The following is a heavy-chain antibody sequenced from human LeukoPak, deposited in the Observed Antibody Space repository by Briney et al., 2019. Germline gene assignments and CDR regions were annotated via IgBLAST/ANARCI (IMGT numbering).Heavy chain of an antibody. Sequence: PGGSLRLSCAASGFTFSNYWMSWVRQAPGKGLEWLANIKGDGSDKNYVDSVKGRFTISRDNAKNSLFLQMSSLRGEDTALYYCATEHWGPNSWGQGTLVTVSS. J-gene: IGHJ4*02. CDR3: ATEHWGPNS. V-gene: IGHV3-7*01. D-gene: IGHD3-16*01. CDR2: IKGDGSDK. CDR1: GFTFSNYW.